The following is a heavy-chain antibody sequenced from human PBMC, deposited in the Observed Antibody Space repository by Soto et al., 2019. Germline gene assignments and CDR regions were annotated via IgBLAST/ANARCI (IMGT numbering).Heavy chain of an antibody. D-gene: IGHD2-21*01. V-gene: IGHV4-61*01. CDR1: GGSFTSTHFF. Sequence: QLQLQESGPGLVKSSDTLSLTCTVSGGSFTSTHFFCSWIRQTPWEGLEWIASLRYSGSVSHNPSRKRRVTIAVDTSKNQFSLQLNSVAAAPMAVNFCAASDCYWADYWGQGTLVTVSP. CDR2: LRYSGSV. CDR3: AASDCYWADY. J-gene: IGHJ4*02.